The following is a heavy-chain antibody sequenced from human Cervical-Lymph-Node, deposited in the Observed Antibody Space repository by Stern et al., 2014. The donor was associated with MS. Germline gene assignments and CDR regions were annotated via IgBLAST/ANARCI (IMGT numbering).Heavy chain of an antibody. J-gene: IGHJ5*02. V-gene: IGHV1-69*01. CDR2: IIPNTGRP. Sequence: VQLVESGAVVRKSGSSVIVSCKASGGIFSRHGFSWLRQATGKGLEWMVAIIPNTGRPGYATKFQGTVTITPDESQTTAYQSLWSLRHDDTAIYYCAKDDVGVVKGAAFDYWFDPWGQGTRVTVSS. CDR1: GGIFSRHG. D-gene: IGHD3-3*01. CDR3: AKDDVGVVKGAAFDYWFDP.